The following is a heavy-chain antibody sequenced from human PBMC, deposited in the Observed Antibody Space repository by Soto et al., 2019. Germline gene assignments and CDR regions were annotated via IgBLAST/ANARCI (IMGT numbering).Heavy chain of an antibody. CDR2: IDPSDSYT. V-gene: IGHV5-10-1*01. CDR3: ATTGIQLWRASGSMALDV. D-gene: IGHD5-18*01. J-gene: IGHJ6*02. CDR1: GYSFTSYW. Sequence: PGESLKISCKGSGYSFTSYWISWVRQRPGKGLEWMGRIDPSDSYTNYSPSFQGHVTISADKSISTAYLQGSSLKASATAMYYCATTGIQLWRASGSMALDVWGQGTTVTVSS.